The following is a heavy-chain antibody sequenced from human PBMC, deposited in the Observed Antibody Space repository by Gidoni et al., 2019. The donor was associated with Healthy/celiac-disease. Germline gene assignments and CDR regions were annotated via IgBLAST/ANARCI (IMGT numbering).Heavy chain of an antibody. V-gene: IGHV4-34*01. CDR1: CGSFRVYY. CDR2: INHSGST. D-gene: IGHD6-13*01. CDR3: ARGRAGYSSSWYGADY. J-gene: IGHJ4*02. Sequence: QVQLQQWGAGRFKPSETLSLTCAVYCGSFRVYYGSWIRQPPGKGLAWIGEINHSGSTNYKPSLKSLGTISVDTSKNQFSLKLSSVTAADTAVYYCARGRAGYSSSWYGADYGGQGTLVTVSP.